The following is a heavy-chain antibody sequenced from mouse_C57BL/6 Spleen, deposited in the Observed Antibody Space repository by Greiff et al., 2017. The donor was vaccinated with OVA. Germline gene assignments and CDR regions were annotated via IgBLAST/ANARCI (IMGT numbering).Heavy chain of an antibody. D-gene: IGHD1-1*01. Sequence: EVKLMESGGGLVQPGGSLSLSCAASGFTFTDYYMSWVRQPPGKALEWLGFIRNKANGYTTEYSASVKGRFTISRDNSQSILYLQMNALRAEDSATYYCARYFGSSSFDYWGQGTTLTVSS. CDR2: IRNKANGYTT. CDR1: GFTFTDYY. V-gene: IGHV7-3*01. CDR3: ARYFGSSSFDY. J-gene: IGHJ2*01.